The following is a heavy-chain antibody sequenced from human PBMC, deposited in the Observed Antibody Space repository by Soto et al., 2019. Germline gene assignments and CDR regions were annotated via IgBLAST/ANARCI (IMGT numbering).Heavy chain of an antibody. J-gene: IGHJ4*02. D-gene: IGHD2-15*01. Sequence: QVQLVESGGGVVQPGRSLRLSCAASGFTFSNFGMHWVRQAPGKGLEWVAVISSDGSDKYYSDSVKGRFTISRDNSKNTLFLQMNSLRVEDTAVYYCEKGSEVASQELDYWGQGTLVTVSS. V-gene: IGHV3-30*18. CDR3: EKGSEVASQELDY. CDR1: GFTFSNFG. CDR2: ISSDGSDK.